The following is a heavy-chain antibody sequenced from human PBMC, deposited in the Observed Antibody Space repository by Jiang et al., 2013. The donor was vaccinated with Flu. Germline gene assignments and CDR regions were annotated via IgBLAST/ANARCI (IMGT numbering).Heavy chain of an antibody. J-gene: IGHJ6*04. CDR3: ARGLGYSSGWYIRGRNYYYYGMDV. V-gene: IGHV4-59*08. Sequence: GSGLVKPSETLSLTCTVSGGSISSYYWSWIRQPPGKGLEWIGYIYYSGSTNYNPSLKSRVTISVDTSKNQFSLKLSSVTAADTAVYYCARGLGYSSGWYIRGRNYYYYGMDVWGKGTTVTV. CDR2: IYYSGST. CDR1: GGSISSYY. D-gene: IGHD6-19*01.